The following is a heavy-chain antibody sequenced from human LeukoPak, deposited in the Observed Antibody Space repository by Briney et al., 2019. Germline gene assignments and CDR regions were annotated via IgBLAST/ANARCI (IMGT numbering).Heavy chain of an antibody. V-gene: IGHV5-51*01. Sequence: GESLKISCKGSGYSFTSYWIGWVRQMPGKGLEWMGITYPGDSDTRYSPSFQGQVTISADKSISTAYLQWSSLKASDTAMYYCARLDCSGGSCYDYYYYYGMDVWGQGTTVTVSS. CDR2: TYPGDSDT. D-gene: IGHD2-15*01. J-gene: IGHJ6*02. CDR3: ARLDCSGGSCYDYYYYYGMDV. CDR1: GYSFTSYW.